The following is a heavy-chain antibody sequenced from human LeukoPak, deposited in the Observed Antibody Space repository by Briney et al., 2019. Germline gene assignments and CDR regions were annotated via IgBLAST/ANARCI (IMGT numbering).Heavy chain of an antibody. CDR3: ARDNSIGLARSDWFDP. D-gene: IGHD3-10*01. Sequence: ASVKVSCKASGYTFTGYYMHWVRQAPGQGLEWMGWINPSGGSTSYAQKFQGRVTMTRDMSTSTVYMELSSLRSEDTAVYYCARDNSIGLARSDWFDPWGQGTLVTVSS. CDR2: INPSGGST. CDR1: GYTFTGYY. V-gene: IGHV1-46*01. J-gene: IGHJ5*02.